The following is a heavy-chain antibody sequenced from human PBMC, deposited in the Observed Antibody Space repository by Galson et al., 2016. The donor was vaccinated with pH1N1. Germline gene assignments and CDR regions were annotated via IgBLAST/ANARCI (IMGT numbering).Heavy chain of an antibody. D-gene: IGHD5-12*01. Sequence: SVKVSCKASGYTFTSFYIHWVRQAPGQGLEWMGRINPNRGDSNFAQKFQGRVAMTSDTSISTAYMELSSLRSDDTAFYYCAKASDLSAYDLDYFDYWGQGTLVTDPS. CDR3: AKASDLSAYDLDYFDY. CDR2: INPNRGDS. CDR1: GYTFTSFY. J-gene: IGHJ4*02. V-gene: IGHV1-2*06.